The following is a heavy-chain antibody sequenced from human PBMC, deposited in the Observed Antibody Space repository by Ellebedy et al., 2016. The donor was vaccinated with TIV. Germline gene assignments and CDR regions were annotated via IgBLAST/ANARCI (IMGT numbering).Heavy chain of an antibody. Sequence: GESLKISCAASGFTFSSYAMSWVRQAPGKGLEWVSAISGSGGITYYADSVKGRFTIARDNSKNTLYLHMNSLRAEDTGVYYCARPWVEMATIGDAFDIWGQGTMVSVSS. V-gene: IGHV3-23*01. CDR3: ARPWVEMATIGDAFDI. CDR1: GFTFSSYA. J-gene: IGHJ3*02. D-gene: IGHD5-24*01. CDR2: ISGSGGIT.